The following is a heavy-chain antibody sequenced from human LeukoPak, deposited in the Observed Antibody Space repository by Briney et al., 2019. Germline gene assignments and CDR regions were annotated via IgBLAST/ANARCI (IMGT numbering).Heavy chain of an antibody. CDR2: IYHSGST. CDR1: GYSISSGYY. CDR3: ARGPIAARPSY. Sequence: PSETLSLTCTVSGYSISSGYYWGWIRQPPGKGLEWIGSIYHSGSTYYNPSLKSRVTISVDTSKNQFSLKLSSVTAADTAVYYCARGPIAARPSYWGQGTLVTVSS. D-gene: IGHD6-6*01. V-gene: IGHV4-38-2*02. J-gene: IGHJ4*02.